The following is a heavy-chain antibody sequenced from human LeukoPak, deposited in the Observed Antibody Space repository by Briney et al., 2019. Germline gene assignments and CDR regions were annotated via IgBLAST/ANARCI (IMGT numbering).Heavy chain of an antibody. J-gene: IGHJ3*02. D-gene: IGHD1-1*01. Sequence: PSETLSLTCTVSGGSISSGGYYWTWIRQHPGKGLEWIGYIYYSGNTYYNPSLKSRVTMSVDTSKDQFSLKLSSVTAADTAVYYCAAGRNYDAFHIWGQGTMVTVSS. V-gene: IGHV4-31*03. CDR3: AAGRNYDAFHI. CDR2: IYYSGNT. CDR1: GGSISSGGYY.